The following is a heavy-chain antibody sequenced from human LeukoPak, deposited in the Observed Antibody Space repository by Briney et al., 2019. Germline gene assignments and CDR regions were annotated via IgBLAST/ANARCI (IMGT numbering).Heavy chain of an antibody. Sequence: PSETLSLTCTVSGGSISSSSYYWGWIRQPPGKGLEWIGSIYYSGSTYYNPSLKSRVTISVDTSKNQFSLKLSSVTAVDTAVYYCARGSYYYGSGSPNWFDPWGQGTLVTVSS. D-gene: IGHD3-10*01. J-gene: IGHJ5*02. CDR3: ARGSYYYGSGSPNWFDP. V-gene: IGHV4-39*01. CDR2: IYYSGST. CDR1: GGSISSSSYY.